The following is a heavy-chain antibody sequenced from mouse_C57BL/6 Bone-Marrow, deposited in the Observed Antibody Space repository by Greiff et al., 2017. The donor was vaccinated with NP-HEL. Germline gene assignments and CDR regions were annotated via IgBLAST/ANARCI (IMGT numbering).Heavy chain of an antibody. V-gene: IGHV5-17*01. Sequence: EVKLEESGGGLVKPGGSLKLSCAASGFTFSDYGMHWVRQAPEKGLEWVAYISSGSSTIYYADTVKGRFTISRDNAKNTLFLQMTSLRSEDTAMYYCATDSSGYGYWGQGTTLTVSS. CDR2: ISSGSSTI. CDR1: GFTFSDYG. J-gene: IGHJ2*01. D-gene: IGHD3-2*02. CDR3: ATDSSGYGY.